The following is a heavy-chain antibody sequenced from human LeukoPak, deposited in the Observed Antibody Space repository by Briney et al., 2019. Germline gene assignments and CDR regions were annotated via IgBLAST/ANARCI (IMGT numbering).Heavy chain of an antibody. J-gene: IGHJ6*02. CDR2: IYYSGST. CDR3: ARETILYGMDV. D-gene: IGHD3-3*01. V-gene: IGHV4-59*01. Sequence: PSETLPLTCTVSGGSISSYYWSWIRQPPGKGLEWIGYIYYSGSTNYNPSLKSRVTISVDTSKNQFSLKLSSVTAADTAVYYCARETILYGMDVWGQGTTVTVSS. CDR1: GGSISSYY.